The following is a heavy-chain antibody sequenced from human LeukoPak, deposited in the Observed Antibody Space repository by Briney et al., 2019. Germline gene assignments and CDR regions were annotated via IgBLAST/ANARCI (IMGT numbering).Heavy chain of an antibody. CDR3: ARDDSSSGGIDY. Sequence: SETLSLTCAVYGGSFSGYYWSWIRQPPGKGLEWIGEINHSGSTNYNPSLKSRVTISVDTSKNQFSLKLSSVTAADTAVYYCARDDSSSGGIDYWGQGTLVTVSS. CDR2: INHSGST. D-gene: IGHD6-6*01. CDR1: GGSFSGYY. V-gene: IGHV4-34*09. J-gene: IGHJ4*02.